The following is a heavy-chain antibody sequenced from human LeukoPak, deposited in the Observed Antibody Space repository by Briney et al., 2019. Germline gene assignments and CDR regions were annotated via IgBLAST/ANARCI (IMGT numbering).Heavy chain of an antibody. D-gene: IGHD2-15*01. CDR3: ATDQVVVSTRYSWFDP. Sequence: SGTLSLTCAVSGGSISSSNWWSWVRQPPGKGLEWIGEIYHSGSTNYNPSLKSRVTISVDKSKNQFSLKLTSVTAADTAVYYCATDQVVVSTRYSWFDPWGQGTLVTVSS. CDR2: IYHSGST. CDR1: GGSISSSNW. J-gene: IGHJ5*02. V-gene: IGHV4-4*02.